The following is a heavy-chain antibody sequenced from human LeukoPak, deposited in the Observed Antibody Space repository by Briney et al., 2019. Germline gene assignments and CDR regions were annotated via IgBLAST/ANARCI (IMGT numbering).Heavy chain of an antibody. CDR3: AREPPYYYYGMDV. CDR1: GFTFSNYA. CDR2: ISSSGGNT. Sequence: GGSLRLSCAASGFTFSNYAMSWVRQTPGKGLEWVSTISSSGGNTYYTDSVRGRFTISRDNSKNTLYLQMNSLRAEDTAVYYCAREPPYYYYGMDVWGQGTTVTVSS. V-gene: IGHV3-23*01. J-gene: IGHJ6*02.